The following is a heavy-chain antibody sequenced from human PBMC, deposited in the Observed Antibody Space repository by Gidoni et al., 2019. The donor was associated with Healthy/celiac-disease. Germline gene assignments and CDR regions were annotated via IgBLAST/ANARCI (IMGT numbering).Heavy chain of an antibody. CDR1: GCTFRRGW. J-gene: IGHJ4*02. V-gene: IGHV3-74*01. CDR2: INSDGSST. CDR3: ARSVDYYYGSGSYYEGAFRFDY. Sequence: EVQLGESGGGLVQPGGCQRHPWAAAGCTFRRGWMHWLRQAPGQGLVWVSRINSDGSSTSYADSVKGRFTISRDNAKNTLYLQMNSLRAEDTAVYYCARSVDYYYGSGSYYEGAFRFDYWGQGTLVTVSS. D-gene: IGHD3-10*01.